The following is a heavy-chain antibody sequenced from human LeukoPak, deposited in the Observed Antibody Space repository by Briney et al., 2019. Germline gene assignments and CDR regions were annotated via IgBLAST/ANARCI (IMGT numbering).Heavy chain of an antibody. CDR3: AKTGLIAAAGTRWFDP. Sequence: QPGGSLRLSCAASGFTFSSYAMSWVRQAPGKGLEWVSAISGSGGSTYYADSVKGRFTISRDNSKNTLYLQMNSLRAEDTAVYYCAKTGLIAAAGTRWFDPWGQGTLVTVSS. J-gene: IGHJ5*02. CDR1: GFTFSSYA. D-gene: IGHD6-13*01. CDR2: ISGSGGST. V-gene: IGHV3-23*01.